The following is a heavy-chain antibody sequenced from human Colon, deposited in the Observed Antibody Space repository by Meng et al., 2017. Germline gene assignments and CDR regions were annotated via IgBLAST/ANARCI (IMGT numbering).Heavy chain of an antibody. CDR3: ARIDYGGNGIEKYFFDY. CDR1: GGSISSNSW. D-gene: IGHD4-23*01. J-gene: IGHJ4*02. CDR2: IHHGGTT. Sequence: QVGPPGAGPGLVKPSGTLSLTCALSGGSISSNSWWSWVRQSPKKGLEWIGEIHHGGTTNYNPSLKSRVTISVDTSNNQFSLKLSSVTAADTAVYYCARIDYGGNGIEKYFFDYWGQGTLVTVSS. V-gene: IGHV4-4*02.